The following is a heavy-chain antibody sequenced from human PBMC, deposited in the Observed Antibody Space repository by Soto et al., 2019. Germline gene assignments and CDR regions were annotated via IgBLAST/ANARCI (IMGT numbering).Heavy chain of an antibody. V-gene: IGHV3-21*01. Sequence: EVQLVESGGGLVKPGGSLRLSCAASGFTFSSYSMNWVRQAPGKGLEWVSSISSSSSYIYYADSVKGRFTISRDNAKNSLYLQMNSLRAEDTAVYYCARDTRGKNYDFWSGYYGYFDYWGQGTLVTVSS. J-gene: IGHJ4*02. D-gene: IGHD3-3*01. CDR2: ISSSSSYI. CDR3: ARDTRGKNYDFWSGYYGYFDY. CDR1: GFTFSSYS.